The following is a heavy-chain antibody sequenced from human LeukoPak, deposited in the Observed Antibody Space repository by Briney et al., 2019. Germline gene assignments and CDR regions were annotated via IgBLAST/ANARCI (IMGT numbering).Heavy chain of an antibody. Sequence: PGGSLRLSCAASGFTFSSYNMNWVRQAPGKGLEWVSSISSSSDYIYYADSVKGRFTISRDNAKNSLYLQMNSLRAEDTAVYYCARVHHSSSWGTDDCWGQGTLVTVSS. CDR2: ISSSSDYI. J-gene: IGHJ4*02. V-gene: IGHV3-21*01. CDR3: ARVHHSSSWGTDDC. D-gene: IGHD6-13*01. CDR1: GFTFSSYN.